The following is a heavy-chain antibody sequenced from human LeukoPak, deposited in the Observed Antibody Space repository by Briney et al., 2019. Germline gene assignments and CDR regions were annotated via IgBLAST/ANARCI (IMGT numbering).Heavy chain of an antibody. J-gene: IGHJ2*01. CDR3: ATYRTSFIYWYFDL. Sequence: KPSETLSLTCTVSGASIRSSYWSWIRQPPGKGLEWIGYISYTGSTNYNPSLKSRVSLSVDTSKNQFSLELSSVTAADTAVYYYATYRTSFIYWYFDLWGRGTLVTVSS. CDR1: GASIRSSY. CDR2: ISYTGST. D-gene: IGHD2-2*01. V-gene: IGHV4-59*01.